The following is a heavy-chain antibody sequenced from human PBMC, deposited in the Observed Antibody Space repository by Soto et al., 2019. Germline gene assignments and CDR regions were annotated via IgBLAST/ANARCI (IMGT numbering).Heavy chain of an antibody. D-gene: IGHD4-17*01. CDR2: ISPYSGNT. CDR1: GYTVTGYG. V-gene: IGHV1-18*01. CDR3: ARDRVTVTLFQYYYGLDV. Sequence: QVQLVQSGAEVKKPGASVKVSCKPSGYTVTGYGISWVRQAPGQGLEWLGWISPYSGNTDYAQKFQDRVTMTTDPSTNTAYLELWSLRSDDTAVYYCARDRVTVTLFQYYYGLDVWGQGTTVTVS. J-gene: IGHJ6*02.